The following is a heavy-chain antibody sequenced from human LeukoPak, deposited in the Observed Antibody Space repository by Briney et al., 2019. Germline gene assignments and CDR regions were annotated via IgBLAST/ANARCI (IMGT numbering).Heavy chain of an antibody. Sequence: GGSLRLSCAASGFTFSTYTMYWVRHPPGKRLEWVSIIGNNGGGIHYADTVKGRFTISRDNFKNALYLQMNSLRVEDTAVYYCAIDPNWGTHSWGQGVLVTVSS. D-gene: IGHD7-27*01. J-gene: IGHJ4*02. CDR3: AIDPNWGTHS. CDR1: GFTFSTYT. CDR2: IGNNGGGI. V-gene: IGHV3-23*01.